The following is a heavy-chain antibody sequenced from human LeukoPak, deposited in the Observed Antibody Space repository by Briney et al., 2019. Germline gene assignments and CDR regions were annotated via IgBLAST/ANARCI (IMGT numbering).Heavy chain of an antibody. J-gene: IGHJ4*02. CDR1: GYSFTSYW. Sequence: GESLKISCKGSGYSFTSYWIGWVRQMPGKGLEWMGIIYPGDSDTRYSPSFQGQVTISADKSISTAYLRWSSLKASDTAMYYCARRSSSGYNYFDYWGQGTLVTVSS. V-gene: IGHV5-51*01. D-gene: IGHD3-22*01. CDR3: ARRSSSGYNYFDY. CDR2: IYPGDSDT.